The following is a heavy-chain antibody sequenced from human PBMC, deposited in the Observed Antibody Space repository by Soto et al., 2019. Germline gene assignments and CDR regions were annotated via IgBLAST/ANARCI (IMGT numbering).Heavy chain of an antibody. CDR2: IYYSGST. Sequence: QLQLQESGPGLVKPSETLSLTCTVSGGSISSSSYYWGWIRQPPGKGLEWIGSIYYSGSTYYNPSLKSRVTISVDTSKNQFSLKLSSVTAADTAVYYCASRGAWYWGYYDSSAHYFQHWGQGTLVTVSS. J-gene: IGHJ1*01. CDR1: GGSISSSSYY. V-gene: IGHV4-39*01. D-gene: IGHD3-22*01. CDR3: ASRGAWYWGYYDSSAHYFQH.